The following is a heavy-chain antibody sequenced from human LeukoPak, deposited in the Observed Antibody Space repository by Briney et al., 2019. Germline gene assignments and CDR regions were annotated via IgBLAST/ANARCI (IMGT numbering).Heavy chain of an antibody. CDR1: GYTFTSYG. V-gene: IGHV1-18*01. D-gene: IGHD2-15*01. CDR3: ARGYCSGGSCYNFDY. CDR2: ISAYNGNT. J-gene: IGHJ4*02. Sequence: ASVKVSCKASGYTFTSYGISWVRQAPGQGLEWMGWISAYNGNTNYAQKLQGRVTMTTDTSTSTAYIELRSLRSDDTAVYYCARGYCSGGSCYNFDYWGQGTLVTVSS.